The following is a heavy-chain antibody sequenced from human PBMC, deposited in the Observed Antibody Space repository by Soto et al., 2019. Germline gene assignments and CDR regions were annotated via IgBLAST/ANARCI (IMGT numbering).Heavy chain of an antibody. Sequence: QVQLQESGPGLVKPSQTLSLTCTVSGGSISSGGYYWSWIRQHPGKGLEWIGYIYYSGSTYYNPSLKSRVNISVDTSKNQFSLKLTSVTAADTAVYYCARAEPDYYDSSGIDYWGQGTLVTVSS. CDR2: IYYSGST. V-gene: IGHV4-31*03. D-gene: IGHD3-22*01. CDR1: GGSISSGGYY. J-gene: IGHJ4*02. CDR3: ARAEPDYYDSSGIDY.